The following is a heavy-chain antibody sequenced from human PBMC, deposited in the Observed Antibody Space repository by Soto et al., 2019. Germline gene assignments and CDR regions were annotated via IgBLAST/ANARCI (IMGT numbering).Heavy chain of an antibody. Sequence: SETLSLTCTVSGGSISSGGYYWSWIRQHPGKGLEWIGYIYYSGSTYNNPSLKSRVTISVDTSKNQFSLKLSSVTAADTAVYYCARAAHTGYDIPVGMDVWGQGTTVTVSS. CDR1: GGSISSGGYY. J-gene: IGHJ6*02. D-gene: IGHD5-12*01. CDR3: ARAAHTGYDIPVGMDV. CDR2: IYYSGST. V-gene: IGHV4-31*03.